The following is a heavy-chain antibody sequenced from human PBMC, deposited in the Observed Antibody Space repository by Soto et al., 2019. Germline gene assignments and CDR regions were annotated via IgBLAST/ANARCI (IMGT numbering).Heavy chain of an antibody. D-gene: IGHD3-3*01. CDR2: ISSSSSTI. J-gene: IGHJ4*02. CDR3: ARDAGYDFWSGYYRRYYFDY. V-gene: IGHV3-48*02. CDR1: GFTFSSYS. Sequence: VQLVESGGGLVQPGGSLRLSCAASGFTFSSYSMNWVRQAPGKGLEWVSYISSSSSTIYYADSVKGRFTISRDNAKNSLYLQMNSLRDEDTAVYYCARDAGYDFWSGYYRRYYFDYWGQGTLVTVSS.